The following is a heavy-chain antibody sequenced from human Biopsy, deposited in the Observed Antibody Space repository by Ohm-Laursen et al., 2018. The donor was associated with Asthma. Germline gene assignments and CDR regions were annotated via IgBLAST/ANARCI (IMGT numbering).Heavy chain of an antibody. CDR1: GYTFNSAG. Sequence: ASVKVSCKASGYTFNSAGITWVRQAPGQGLEWMGWISVYNGSTKVAQKLQDRVTMITDTSTSTAYMELRSLRSDDTVVYFCARAVDYSHYYGIDVWGQGTTVTVS. CDR2: ISVYNGST. D-gene: IGHD3-10*01. J-gene: IGHJ6*02. CDR3: ARAVDYSHYYGIDV. V-gene: IGHV1-18*01.